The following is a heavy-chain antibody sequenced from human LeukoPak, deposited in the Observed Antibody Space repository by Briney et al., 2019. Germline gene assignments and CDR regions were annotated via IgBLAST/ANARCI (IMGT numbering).Heavy chain of an antibody. CDR1: GGSFSGYY. Sequence: SETLSLTCAVYGGSFSGYYWSWIRQPPGKGLEWIGEINHSGSTNSNPSLKSRVTISVDTSKNQFSLKLSSVTAADTAVYYCARRLLGYCSGGSCYSGFFQHWGQGTLVTVSS. D-gene: IGHD2-15*01. CDR2: INHSGST. J-gene: IGHJ1*01. V-gene: IGHV4-34*01. CDR3: ARRLLGYCSGGSCYSGFFQH.